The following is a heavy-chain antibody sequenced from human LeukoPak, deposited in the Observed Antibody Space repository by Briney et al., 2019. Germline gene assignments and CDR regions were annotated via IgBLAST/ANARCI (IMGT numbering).Heavy chain of an antibody. D-gene: IGHD5-18*01. CDR1: GGSFSGYY. J-gene: IGHJ3*02. CDR2: INHSGST. Sequence: PSETLSLTCAVYGGSFSGYYWSWIRQPPGKGLEWIGEINHSGSTNYNPSLKSRVTISVDTSKNQFSLKLSSVTAADTAVYYCARHAAEYSYGYGAFDIWGQGTMVTVSS. CDR3: ARHAAEYSYGYGAFDI. V-gene: IGHV4-34*01.